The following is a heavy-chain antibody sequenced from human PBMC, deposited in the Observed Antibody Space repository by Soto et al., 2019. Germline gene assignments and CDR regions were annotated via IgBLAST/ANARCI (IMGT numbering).Heavy chain of an antibody. CDR3: ARVPGGDCSGGSCSNFDY. J-gene: IGHJ4*02. Sequence: QVLLVQSGAEVKKPGSSVKVSCKASGGTFSSYTISWVRQAPGQGLEWMGRIIPILGIANYAQKFQGRVTITADKSTSTAYMELSSLRSEDTAVYYCARVPGGDCSGGSCSNFDYWGQGTLVTVSS. V-gene: IGHV1-69*02. CDR1: GGTFSSYT. CDR2: IIPILGIA. D-gene: IGHD2-15*01.